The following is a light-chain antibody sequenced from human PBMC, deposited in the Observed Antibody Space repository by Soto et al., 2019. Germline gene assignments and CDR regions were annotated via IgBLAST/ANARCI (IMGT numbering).Light chain of an antibody. CDR3: CSYAGRYV. CDR2: DVS. V-gene: IGLV2-11*01. CDR1: SSDVGANNY. J-gene: IGLJ1*01. Sequence: QSALTHPRSVSGSPGQSVTISCTGTSSDVGANNYVSWYQQHPGKAPKLVIYDVSKRPSGVPDRFSGSKSGNTASLTISGLQAEDDADYYCCSYAGRYVFGTGTKLTVL.